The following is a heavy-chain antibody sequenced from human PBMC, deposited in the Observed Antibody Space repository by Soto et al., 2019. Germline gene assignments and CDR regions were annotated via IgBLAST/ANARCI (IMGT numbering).Heavy chain of an antibody. Sequence: SETLSLTCTVSGGSVSSGSYYWSWIRQPPGKGLEWIVYIYYSVSTNYNPSLKSRVTISVDTSKNQFSLKLSSVTAADTAVYYRARDYYDSSGYYYAFDIWGQGTMVTVSS. J-gene: IGHJ3*02. CDR3: ARDYYDSSGYYYAFDI. V-gene: IGHV4-61*01. CDR2: IYYSVST. CDR1: GGSVSSGSYY. D-gene: IGHD3-22*01.